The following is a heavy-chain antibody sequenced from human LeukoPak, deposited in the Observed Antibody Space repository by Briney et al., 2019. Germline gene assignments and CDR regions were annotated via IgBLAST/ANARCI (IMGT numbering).Heavy chain of an antibody. CDR1: GFTFSSYG. Sequence: GGSLRLSCAASGFTFSSYGMHWVRQAPGKALERVAFIRYDGSNKYYADSVKGRFTISRDNSKNTLYLQMNSLRAEDTAVYYCARVDGYYYYMDVWGKGATVTVSS. J-gene: IGHJ6*03. V-gene: IGHV3-30*02. CDR3: ARVDGYYYYMDV. CDR2: IRYDGSNK. D-gene: IGHD3/OR15-3a*01.